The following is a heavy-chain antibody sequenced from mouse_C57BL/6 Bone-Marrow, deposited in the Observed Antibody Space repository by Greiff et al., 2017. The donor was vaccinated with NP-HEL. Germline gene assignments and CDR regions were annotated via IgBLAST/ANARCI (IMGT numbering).Heavy chain of an antibody. J-gene: IGHJ1*03. Sequence: QVQLQQPGAELVRPGTSVKLSCKASGYTFTSYWMHWVKQRPGQGLEWIGVIDPSDSYTNYNQKFKGKATLTVDTSSSTAYMQLSSLTSADSAVYYCARTGYDGYPWYFDVWGTGTTVTVSS. CDR2: IDPSDSYT. CDR1: GYTFTSYW. CDR3: ARTGYDGYPWYFDV. V-gene: IGHV1-59*01. D-gene: IGHD2-3*01.